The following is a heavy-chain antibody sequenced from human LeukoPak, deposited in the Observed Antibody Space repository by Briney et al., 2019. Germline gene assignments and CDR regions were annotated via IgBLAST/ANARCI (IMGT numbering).Heavy chain of an antibody. Sequence: GASVKVSCKASGGTFSSYAISWMRQAPGQGLEWMGGIIPIFGTANYAQKFQGRVTITTDESTSTAYMELSSLRSEDTAVYYCARATYYYDSNTPYGYFDYWGQGTLVTVSS. V-gene: IGHV1-69*05. CDR2: IIPIFGTA. D-gene: IGHD3-22*01. CDR1: GGTFSSYA. CDR3: ARATYYYDSNTPYGYFDY. J-gene: IGHJ4*02.